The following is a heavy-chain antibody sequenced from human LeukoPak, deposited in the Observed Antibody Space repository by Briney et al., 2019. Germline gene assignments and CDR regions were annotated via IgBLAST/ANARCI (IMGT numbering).Heavy chain of an antibody. J-gene: IGHJ4*02. CDR1: GGTFSSYA. V-gene: IGHV1-69*06. CDR2: IIPIFGTA. D-gene: IGHD5-12*01. CDR3: ASRGAYSGYEGGY. Sequence: GSSVKVSCKASGGTFSSYAISWVRQAPGQGLEWMGRIIPIFGTANYAQKFQGRVTITAEKSTSTAYMELSSLRSEDTAVYYCASRGAYSGYEGGYWGQGTLVTVSS.